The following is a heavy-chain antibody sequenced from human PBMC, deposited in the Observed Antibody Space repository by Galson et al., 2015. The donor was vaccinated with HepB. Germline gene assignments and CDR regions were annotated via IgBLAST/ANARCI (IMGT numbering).Heavy chain of an antibody. CDR2: FDPLNGET. CDR1: GKALSELA. Sequence: SVKVSCKVSGKALSELAMHWLRQAPGKGHEWMGGFDPLNGETIYAQKFQGRVAMTEDTSTDTAYMELSSLRSEDTAVYYCARGGRYHGYCDTWGQGTLVSAAS. CDR3: ARGGRYHGYCDT. V-gene: IGHV1-24*01. J-gene: IGHJ4*02. D-gene: IGHD2-2*01.